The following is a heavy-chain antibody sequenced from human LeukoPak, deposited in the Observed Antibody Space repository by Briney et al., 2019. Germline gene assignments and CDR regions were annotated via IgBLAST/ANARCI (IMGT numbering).Heavy chain of an antibody. CDR3: AKGTSSSCYSAPNY. D-gene: IGHD2-15*01. CDR1: GFTFSSYA. J-gene: IGHJ4*02. V-gene: IGHV3-23*01. Sequence: GGSLRLSRAASGFTFSSYAMSWVRQAPGKGLEWVSAISGSGGSTYYADSVKGRFTISRDNSKNTLYLQMNSLRAEDTAVYYCAKGTSSSCYSAPNYWGQGTLVTVSS. CDR2: ISGSGGST.